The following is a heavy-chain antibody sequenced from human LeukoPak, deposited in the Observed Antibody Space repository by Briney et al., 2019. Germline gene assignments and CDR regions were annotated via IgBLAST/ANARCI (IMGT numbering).Heavy chain of an antibody. CDR2: IWYDGSNK. Sequence: PGGSLRLACVDSGFSFSSYAMVWVRQAPGKGLERVSVIWYDGSNKYYADSVRGRFTISRDNSKNTLYLQMNSLRAEDTAVYYCAKDLFERVDAFDIWGQGTMVTVSS. D-gene: IGHD3-10*02. CDR3: AKDLFERVDAFDI. V-gene: IGHV3-30*02. J-gene: IGHJ3*02. CDR1: GFSFSSYA.